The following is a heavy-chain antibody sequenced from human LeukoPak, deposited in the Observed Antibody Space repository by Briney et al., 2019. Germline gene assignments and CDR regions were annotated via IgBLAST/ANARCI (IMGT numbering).Heavy chain of an antibody. D-gene: IGHD1-1*01. V-gene: IGHV3-33*06. CDR3: AKDRNDWKQGIDS. J-gene: IGHJ4*02. Sequence: PGGSLRLSCAASGFTFSSYGMHWVRQAPGKGLEWVAVIWYDGSNKYYADSVKGRFTISRDNSKNTLYLQMNSLRVEDTAVYYCAKDRNDWKQGIDSWGQGTLVTVSS. CDR1: GFTFSSYG. CDR2: IWYDGSNK.